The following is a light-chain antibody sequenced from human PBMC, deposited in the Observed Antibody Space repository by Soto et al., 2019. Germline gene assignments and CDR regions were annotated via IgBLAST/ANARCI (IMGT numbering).Light chain of an antibody. V-gene: IGKV3-15*01. J-gene: IGKJ1*01. Sequence: VMIQSPDTLSVSPGERAALSCRASQSVSSNLAWYQQRPGQAPRLLIYAASTRATAVPARFTASGSGTEFTLTISSLQSEDFAVYYCQQYNNWPRTFGQGTKVEIK. CDR3: QQYNNWPRT. CDR1: QSVSSN. CDR2: AAS.